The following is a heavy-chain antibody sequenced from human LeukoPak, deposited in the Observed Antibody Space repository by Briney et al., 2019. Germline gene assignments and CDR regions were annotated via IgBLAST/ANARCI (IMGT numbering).Heavy chain of an antibody. J-gene: IGHJ4*02. CDR2: IYSGGST. CDR1: GFTVRSNY. D-gene: IGHD2-15*01. Sequence: GGSLRLSCVASGFTVRSNYMSGVRQAPGKGLEWVSVIYSGGSTYYADSVKGRFTISRDKSKNTLYLQMCTVRAEDAAVYYCARGFCSGGSCYFDYWGQGTLVTVSS. CDR3: ARGFCSGGSCYFDY. V-gene: IGHV3-66*01.